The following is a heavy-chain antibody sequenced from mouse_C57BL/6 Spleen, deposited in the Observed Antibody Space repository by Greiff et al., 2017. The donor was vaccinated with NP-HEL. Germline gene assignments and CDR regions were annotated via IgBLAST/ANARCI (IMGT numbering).Heavy chain of an antibody. CDR2: IWRGGST. J-gene: IGHJ1*03. CDR1: GFSLTSYG. V-gene: IGHV2-5*01. Sequence: QVQLKESGPGLVQPSQSLSITCTVSGFSLTSYGVHWVRQSPGKGLEWLGVIWRGGSTDYNAAFMSRLSITKDNSKSQVFFKMNSLQADDTAIYYCAKALNWDFHWYFDVWGTGTTVTVSS. CDR3: AKALNWDFHWYFDV. D-gene: IGHD4-1*01.